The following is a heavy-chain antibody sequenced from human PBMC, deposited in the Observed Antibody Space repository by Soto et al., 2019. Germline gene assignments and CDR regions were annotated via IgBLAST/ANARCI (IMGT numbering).Heavy chain of an antibody. V-gene: IGHV1-46*01. Sequence: QVPLVQSGAEVKKPGASVKVSCKASGYTFTSYYMHWVRQAPGQGLEWMGIINPSGGSTSYAQKFQGRVTITADESTSTAYMELSSLRSEDTAVYYCAGHDYGDYLDAFDIWGQGTMVTVSS. CDR1: GYTFTSYY. CDR2: INPSGGST. CDR3: AGHDYGDYLDAFDI. D-gene: IGHD4-17*01. J-gene: IGHJ3*02.